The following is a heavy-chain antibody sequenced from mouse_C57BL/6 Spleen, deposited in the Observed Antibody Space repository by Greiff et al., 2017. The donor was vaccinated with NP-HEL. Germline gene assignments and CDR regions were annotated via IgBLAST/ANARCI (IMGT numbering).Heavy chain of an antibody. D-gene: IGHD2-3*01. CDR1: GYTFTEYT. CDR3: ARPTNTDGYYDAMDY. Sequence: VKLQESGAELVKPGASVKLSCKASGYTFTEYTIHWVKQRSGQGLEWIGWFYPGSGSIKYNEKFKDKATLTADKSSSTVYMELSRLTSEDSAVYFCARPTNTDGYYDAMDYWGQGTSVTVSS. V-gene: IGHV1-62-2*01. J-gene: IGHJ4*01. CDR2: FYPGSGSI.